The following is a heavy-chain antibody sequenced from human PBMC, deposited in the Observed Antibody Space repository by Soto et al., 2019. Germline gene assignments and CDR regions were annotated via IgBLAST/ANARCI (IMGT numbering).Heavy chain of an antibody. V-gene: IGHV1-69*02. Sequence: SLKGSCNASGGTCSSYTISWVLRAPGQGLEWMGRIIPILGIANYAQKFQGRVTITADKSTSTAYMELSSLRSEDTAVYYCAAVQGGGATFHFWGPGTLVTVSS. CDR2: IIPILGIA. CDR1: GGTCSSYT. CDR3: AAVQGGGATFHF. J-gene: IGHJ4*02. D-gene: IGHD1-26*01.